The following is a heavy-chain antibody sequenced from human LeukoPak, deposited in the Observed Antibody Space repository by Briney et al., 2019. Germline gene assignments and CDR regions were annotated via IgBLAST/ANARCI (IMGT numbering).Heavy chain of an antibody. D-gene: IGHD3-22*01. CDR2: IRYDGSNK. Sequence: GGSLRLSCAASGFTFSSYGMHWVRQAPGKGLEGVAFIRYDGSNKYYEDSVKGRFTISRDNSKNTLYLQMNSLRAEDTAVYYCAKDPSDDDSTPEDALDICGQGTMVTVSS. CDR1: GFTFSSYG. J-gene: IGHJ3*02. V-gene: IGHV3-30*02. CDR3: AKDPSDDDSTPEDALDI.